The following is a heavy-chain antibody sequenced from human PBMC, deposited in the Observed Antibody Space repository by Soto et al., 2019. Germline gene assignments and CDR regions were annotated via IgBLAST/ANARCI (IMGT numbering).Heavy chain of an antibody. Sequence: GESLKISCKGSGYSFTSYWIGWVRQMPGKGLEWMGIIYPGDSDTRYSPSFQGQVTISADKSISTAYLQMISLNTEDTAIYYCTAYYYATGHTPYYSCSFDLWGQGTPVTVSS. CDR1: GYSFTSYW. CDR3: TAYYYATGHTPYYSCSFDL. V-gene: IGHV5-51*01. J-gene: IGHJ4*02. D-gene: IGHD3-10*01. CDR2: IYPGDSDT.